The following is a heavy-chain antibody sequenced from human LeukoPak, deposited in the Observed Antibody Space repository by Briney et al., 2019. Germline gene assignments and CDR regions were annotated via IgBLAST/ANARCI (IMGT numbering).Heavy chain of an antibody. CDR3: ARGPWPGDAFDI. CDR1: GYTFTSYD. CDR2: MNPNSGNT. V-gene: IGHV1-8*01. J-gene: IGHJ3*02. Sequence: ASVKVSCKASGYTFTSYDINWVRQATGQGLEWMGWMNPNSGNTGYAQKFQGRVIMTRNTSISTAYMELSSLRSEDTAVYYCARGPWPGDAFDIWGQGTMVTVSS. D-gene: IGHD3-10*01.